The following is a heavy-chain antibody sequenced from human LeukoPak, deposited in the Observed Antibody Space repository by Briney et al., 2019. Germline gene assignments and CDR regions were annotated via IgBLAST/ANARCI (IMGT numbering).Heavy chain of an antibody. V-gene: IGHV3-21*01. CDR1: GFTFSSYS. D-gene: IGHD2/OR15-2a*01. J-gene: IGHJ4*02. CDR3: ARAKPPRWTPFSDY. CDR2: ISSSSSYI. Sequence: GGSLRLSCAASGFTFSSYSMNWVRQAPGKGLEWVSSISSSSSYIYYADSVKGRFTISRDNAKNSLYLQMNSLRAEATAVYYCARAKPPRWTPFSDYWGQGTLVTVSS.